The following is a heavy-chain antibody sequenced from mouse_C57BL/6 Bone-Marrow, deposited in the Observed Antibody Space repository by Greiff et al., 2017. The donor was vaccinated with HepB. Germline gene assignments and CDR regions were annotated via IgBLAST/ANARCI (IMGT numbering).Heavy chain of an antibody. D-gene: IGHD2-5*01. CDR3: ARAYSKGYFDY. V-gene: IGHV5-4*03. CDR2: ISDGGSYT. Sequence: DVMLVESGGGLVKPGGSLKLSCAASGFTFSSYAMSWVRQTPEKRLEWVATISDGGSYTYYPDNVKGRFTISRDNAKNNLYLQMSHLKSEDTAMYYCARAYSKGYFDYWGQGTTLTVSS. J-gene: IGHJ2*01. CDR1: GFTFSSYA.